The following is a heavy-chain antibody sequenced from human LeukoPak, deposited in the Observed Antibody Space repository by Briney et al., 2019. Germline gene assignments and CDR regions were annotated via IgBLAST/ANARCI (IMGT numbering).Heavy chain of an antibody. CDR2: IYYSGST. CDR1: GGSVSSGSYY. Sequence: SETLSLTCTVSGGSVSSGSYYRSWIRQPPGKGLEWIGYIYYSGSTNYNPSLKSRVTISVDTSKNQFSLKLSSVTAADTAVYYCARFRYSGYERDYWGQGTLVTVSS. CDR3: ARFRYSGYERDY. V-gene: IGHV4-61*01. J-gene: IGHJ4*02. D-gene: IGHD5-12*01.